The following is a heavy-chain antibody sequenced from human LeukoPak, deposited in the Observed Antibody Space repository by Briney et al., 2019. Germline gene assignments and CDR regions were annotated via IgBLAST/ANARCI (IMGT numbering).Heavy chain of an antibody. Sequence: ASVKVSCKASGYTFIGYYLHWVRQAPGQGLEWMGWINPNSGGTNYAQKFQGRVTMTRDTSISTAYMELSRLRSDDTAVYYCARDGRLLLWFGELLYYYCGMDVWGQGTTVTVSS. J-gene: IGHJ6*02. V-gene: IGHV1-2*02. CDR3: ARDGRLLLWFGELLYYYCGMDV. D-gene: IGHD3-10*01. CDR1: GYTFIGYY. CDR2: INPNSGGT.